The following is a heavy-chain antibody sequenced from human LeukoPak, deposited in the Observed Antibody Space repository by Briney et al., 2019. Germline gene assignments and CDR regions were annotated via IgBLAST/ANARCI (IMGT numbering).Heavy chain of an antibody. J-gene: IGHJ5*02. Sequence: ASQTLSLTCTVSGGSTSSGGYYWTWIRQHPGEGLEWIGFIYYSGNTFYNPSLKSRVTISVDTSKNQFSLKLTSVTAADTAVYYCARAPLYGGHADWFDPWGQGTLVTVSS. D-gene: IGHD4-23*01. V-gene: IGHV4-31*03. CDR2: IYYSGNT. CDR3: ARAPLYGGHADWFDP. CDR1: GGSTSSGGYY.